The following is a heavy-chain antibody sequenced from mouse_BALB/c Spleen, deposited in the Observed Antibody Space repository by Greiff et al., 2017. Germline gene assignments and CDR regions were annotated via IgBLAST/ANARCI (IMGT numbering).Heavy chain of an antibody. CDR2: INPYNGAT. CDR1: GYSFTGYY. V-gene: IGHV1-31*01. J-gene: IGHJ4*01. D-gene: IGHD1-1*01. CDR3: ARHYGSSDAMDY. Sequence: EVQLQQSGPELVKPGASVKISCKASGYSFTGYYMHWVKQSHVKSLEWIGRINPYNGATSYNQNFKDKASLTVDKSSSTAYMELHSLTSEDSAVYYCARHYGSSDAMDYWGQGTSVTVSS.